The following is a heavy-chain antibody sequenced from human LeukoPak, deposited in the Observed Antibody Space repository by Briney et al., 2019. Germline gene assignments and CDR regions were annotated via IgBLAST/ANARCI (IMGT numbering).Heavy chain of an antibody. J-gene: IGHJ3*02. V-gene: IGHV1-2*02. CDR2: INPNSGGT. CDR3: ARGLIQLWTRDAFDI. CDR1: GYTFTGYY. Sequence: ASVKVSCKASGYTFTGYYMHWVRQAPGQGLEWMGWINPNSGGTNYAQKFQGRVTMTRDTSISTAYMELSRLRSDDTAVYYCARGLIQLWTRDAFDIWGQGTMVTVSS. D-gene: IGHD5-18*01.